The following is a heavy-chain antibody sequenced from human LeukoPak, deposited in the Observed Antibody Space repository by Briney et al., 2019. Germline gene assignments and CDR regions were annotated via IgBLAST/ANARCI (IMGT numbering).Heavy chain of an antibody. Sequence: PGGSLRLSCAASGFTFSSYTMNWVRQAPGKGLEWVSSISSNSKYIYYADSVKSRFTISRDNAKNSLYLQMNSLRAEDTAVYYCARDRTLLDYWGQGTLVTVSS. J-gene: IGHJ4*02. CDR2: ISSNSKYI. D-gene: IGHD2/OR15-2a*01. CDR3: ARDRTLLDY. CDR1: GFTFSSYT. V-gene: IGHV3-21*01.